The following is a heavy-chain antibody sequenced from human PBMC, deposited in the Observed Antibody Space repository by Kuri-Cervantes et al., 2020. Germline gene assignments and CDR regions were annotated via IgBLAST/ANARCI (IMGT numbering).Heavy chain of an antibody. D-gene: IGHD1-26*01. CDR3: ARDSGSYSTYGMDV. CDR1: GFTFSNAW. J-gene: IGHJ6*02. CDR2: ISSSGSTI. V-gene: IGHV3-48*01. Sequence: GESLKISCAASGFTFSNAWMNWVRQAPGKGLEWVSYISSSGSTIYYADSVKGRFTISRDNSKNTLYLQMNSLRAEDTAVYYCARDSGSYSTYGMDVWGQGTTVTVSS.